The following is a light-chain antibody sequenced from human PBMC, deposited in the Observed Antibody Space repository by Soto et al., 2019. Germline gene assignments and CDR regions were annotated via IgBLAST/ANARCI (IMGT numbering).Light chain of an antibody. V-gene: IGKV3-20*01. CDR2: GAS. CDR3: QEYGNSRT. CDR1: QSVSSSY. Sequence: EIVLTQSPGTLSLSPGERDTLSCRASQSVSSSYLAWYQQKPGQAPRLLIYGASSRATGIPDRFSGSGSGTDFTLTISRLEPEDFAVYYCQEYGNSRTFGQGTKVDIK. J-gene: IGKJ1*01.